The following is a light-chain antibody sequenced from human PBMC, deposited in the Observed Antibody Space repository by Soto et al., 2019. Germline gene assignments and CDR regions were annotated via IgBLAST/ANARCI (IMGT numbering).Light chain of an antibody. CDR1: SSDVGSYHL. CDR3: CSYATPRL. Sequence: QSVLTQPASVSGSPGQSITISCTGTSSDVGSYHLVSWYQQHPGKAPKLIIYEVSERPSGVSHRFSGSKSGNTASLTISGLQAEDEADYYCCSYATPRLFGGGTKVTVL. CDR2: EVS. V-gene: IGLV2-23*02. J-gene: IGLJ2*01.